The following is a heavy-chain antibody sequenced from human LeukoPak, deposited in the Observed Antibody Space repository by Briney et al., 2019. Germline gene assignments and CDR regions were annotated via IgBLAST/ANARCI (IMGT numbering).Heavy chain of an antibody. CDR3: ARTYRTNSYGDY. D-gene: IGHD5-18*01. V-gene: IGHV1-2*02. J-gene: IGHJ4*02. Sequence: ASVKVSCKASAGTFSSYEISWVRQAPGQGLEWMGWINPNSGGTIYAQKFQGRVAMTRDTSINTAYMELSGLRSDDTAMYYCARTYRTNSYGDYWGQGTLVTVSS. CDR1: AGTFSSYE. CDR2: INPNSGGT.